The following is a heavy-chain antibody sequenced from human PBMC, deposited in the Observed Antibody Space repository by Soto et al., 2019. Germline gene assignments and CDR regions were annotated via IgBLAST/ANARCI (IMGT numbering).Heavy chain of an antibody. V-gene: IGHV1-2*02. CDR1: GYTFTGYY. CDR2: INPNSGGT. CDR3: ARVVRVVVDATRSHRVEAFDI. J-gene: IGHJ3*02. Sequence: ASVKVSCKASGYTFTGYYMHWVRQARGQGLEWMGWINPNSGGTNYAQKFQGRVTMTRDTSISTAYMELSRLRSDDTAVYYSARVVRVVVDATRSHRVEAFDIWGPGTMVTVS. D-gene: IGHD2-15*01.